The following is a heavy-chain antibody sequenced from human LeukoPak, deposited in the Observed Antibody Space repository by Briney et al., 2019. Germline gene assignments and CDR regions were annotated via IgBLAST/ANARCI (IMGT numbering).Heavy chain of an antibody. J-gene: IGHJ4*02. D-gene: IGHD5-24*01. Sequence: SVKVSCKASGGTFSSYAITWVRQAPGQGLEWMGGIIPIFGTANYAQKFQGRVTITADESTSTAYMELSSLRSEDTAVYYCARDLAGGDGYNWVYWGQGTLVTVSS. CDR1: GGTFSSYA. V-gene: IGHV1-69*13. CDR2: IIPIFGTA. CDR3: ARDLAGGDGYNWVY.